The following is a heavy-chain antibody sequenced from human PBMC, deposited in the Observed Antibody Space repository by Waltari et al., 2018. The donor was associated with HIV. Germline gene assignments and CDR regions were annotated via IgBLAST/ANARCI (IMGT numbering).Heavy chain of an antibody. V-gene: IGHV3-23*01. CDR1: GFTFSTYA. J-gene: IGHJ3*02. CDR3: AKDDHCSGGSCYSYAFDI. D-gene: IGHD2-15*01. Sequence: EVQLLESGGGLVQPGGSLRLSCAASGFTFSTYAMSWVRQAPGKGLEWVSGISGGGGTTYYADSVKGRLTISRDNSKNTLYLQMNSLRAEDTAVYYCAKDDHCSGGSCYSYAFDIWGQGTMVTVSS. CDR2: ISGGGGTT.